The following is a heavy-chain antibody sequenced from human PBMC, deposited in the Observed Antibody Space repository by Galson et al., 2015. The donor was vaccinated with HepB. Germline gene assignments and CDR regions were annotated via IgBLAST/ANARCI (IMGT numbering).Heavy chain of an antibody. Sequence: SETLSLTCTVSGGSISSYYWSWIRQPPGKGLEWIGYIYYSGSINYNPSLKSRVTISVATSKNQFSLKLSSVTAADTAVYYCASGYYGNNLHTLDYWGQGTLVTVSS. CDR2: IYYSGSI. J-gene: IGHJ4*02. CDR1: GGSISSYY. V-gene: IGHV4-59*01. CDR3: ASGYYGNNLHTLDY. D-gene: IGHD3-3*01.